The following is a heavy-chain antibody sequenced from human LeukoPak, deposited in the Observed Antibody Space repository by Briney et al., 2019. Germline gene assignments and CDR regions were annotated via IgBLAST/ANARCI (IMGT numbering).Heavy chain of an antibody. V-gene: IGHV3-23*01. CDR3: SKDRRVTIRYVFDI. CDR1: GVIFISYA. J-gene: IGHJ3*02. CDR2: ISGSGGST. D-gene: IGHD2-21*02. Sequence: AGGSLRRSCAASGVIFISYAMSWVRQAPGKGLEWVSGISGSGGSTYYADSVKGRFTISRDNSKNTLYLQMNSLRAEDTAVYYCSKDRRVTIRYVFDIWGQGTMATVAS.